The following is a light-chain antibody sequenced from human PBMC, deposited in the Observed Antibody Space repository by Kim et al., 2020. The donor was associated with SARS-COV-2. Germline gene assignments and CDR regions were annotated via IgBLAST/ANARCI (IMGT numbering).Light chain of an antibody. CDR3: CSDAGSSTV. V-gene: IGLV2-23*01. CDR2: EDS. Sequence: QSALTQPAAVSGSPGQSITFSCTGARSDVGSYNLVSWYQQHPGKASNLLIYEDSTRPSGVSKRFSGSKSGNTASLTISGPQVEDEADYYCCSDAGSSTVFGEGTQLTVL. CDR1: RSDVGSYNL. J-gene: IGLJ2*01.